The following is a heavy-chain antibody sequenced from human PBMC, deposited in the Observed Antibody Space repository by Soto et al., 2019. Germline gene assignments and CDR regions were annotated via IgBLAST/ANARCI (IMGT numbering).Heavy chain of an antibody. CDR3: VKDPSGGSYFRSFSGWFDP. V-gene: IGHV3-64D*06. J-gene: IGHJ5*02. D-gene: IGHD1-26*01. Sequence: GRSLRLSCSASGCTFGSYAFRWVRQAPGKGLDCVSAIKHNGINRYYADSVKGRFTISRDNSKNTLYLQMNSLRAEDTAVYYCVKDPSGGSYFRSFSGWFDPWGQGTLVTVS. CDR2: IKHNGINR. CDR1: GCTFGSYA.